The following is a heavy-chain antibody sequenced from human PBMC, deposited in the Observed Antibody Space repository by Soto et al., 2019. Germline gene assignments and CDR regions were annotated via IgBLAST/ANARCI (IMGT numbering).Heavy chain of an antibody. D-gene: IGHD5-12*01. CDR3: ARKRGYSGYDLDY. J-gene: IGHJ4*02. V-gene: IGHV1-69*13. Sequence: VASVKVSCKASGGTFSSYAISWVRQAPGQGLEWMGGIIPIFGTANYAQKFQGRVTITADESTSTAYMELSSLRSEDTAVYYCARKRGYSGYDLDYWGQGTLVTVSS. CDR1: GGTFSSYA. CDR2: IIPIFGTA.